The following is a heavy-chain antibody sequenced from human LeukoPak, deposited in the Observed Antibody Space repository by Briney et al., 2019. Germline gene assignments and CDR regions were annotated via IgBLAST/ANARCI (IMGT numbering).Heavy chain of an antibody. CDR3: AKDWTSHNGVYDCLDF. D-gene: IGHD3-16*01. J-gene: IGHJ4*02. CDR2: IGGPAET. V-gene: IGHV3-23*01. CDR1: GFSFDVHA. Sequence: GGSLRLSCAASGFSFDVHAMTWVRQAPGKGPEWVATIGGPAETFYADSVRGRFTISRDNSRYTLYLQMDRLRAEDSALYYCAKDWTSHNGVYDCLDFWGQGTQVTVSS.